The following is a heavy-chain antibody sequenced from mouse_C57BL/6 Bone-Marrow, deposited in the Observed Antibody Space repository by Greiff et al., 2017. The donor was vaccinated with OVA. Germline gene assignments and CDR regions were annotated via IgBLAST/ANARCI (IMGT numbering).Heavy chain of an antibody. Sequence: EVQGVESGGGLVQPGGSLKLSCAASGFTFRAYGMAWVRQAPRKGPEWVAFISNLAYSLYYADTVTGRFTISRENAKNTLYLEMSSLRSEDTAMYYCARHRDCYAMDDWGQGTSVTVSS. D-gene: IGHD3-3*01. J-gene: IGHJ4*01. CDR3: ARHRDCYAMDD. V-gene: IGHV5-15*01. CDR1: GFTFRAYG. CDR2: ISNLAYSL.